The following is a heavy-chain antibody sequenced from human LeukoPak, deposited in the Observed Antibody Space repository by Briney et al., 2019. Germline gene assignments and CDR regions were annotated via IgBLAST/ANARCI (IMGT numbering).Heavy chain of an antibody. V-gene: IGHV1-69*05. Sequence: ASVKVSCKASGGRFRNYVLTWVRQAPGQGLEWMGRIIPMFHKTDYAQKFQGRVTIITDESTSTTYMELSSLRSEDTAVYYCARDVPGSSGYFNDAFDIWGQGTMVTVSS. CDR3: ARDVPGSSGYFNDAFDI. J-gene: IGHJ3*02. D-gene: IGHD3-22*01. CDR1: GGRFRNYV. CDR2: IIPMFHKT.